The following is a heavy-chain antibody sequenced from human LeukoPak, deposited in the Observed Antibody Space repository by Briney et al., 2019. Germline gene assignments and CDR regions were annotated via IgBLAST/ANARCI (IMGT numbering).Heavy chain of an antibody. CDR1: GVMFSTYS. V-gene: IGHV3-48*02. CDR2: ISSGSTTI. CDR3: AREGELYSRYWFDP. D-gene: IGHD1-7*01. Sequence: GGSPRLSCAAAGVMFSTYSMNWGRQAPGGGLEGGSYISSGSTTIYYADSVKGRFTISRDNAKNSLYLQMNSLRDEDTAVYYCAREGELYSRYWFDPWGQGTLVTVSS. J-gene: IGHJ5*02.